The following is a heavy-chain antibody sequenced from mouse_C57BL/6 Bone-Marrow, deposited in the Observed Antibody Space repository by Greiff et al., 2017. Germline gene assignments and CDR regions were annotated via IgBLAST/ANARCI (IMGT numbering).Heavy chain of an antibody. Sequence: EVQLQESGGGLVKPGGSLKLSCAASGFTFSDYGMHWVRQAPEKGLEWVAYISSGSSTFSYAFKVTGRFHISRDNAKHTLFLQMPSLGSEDTAMYYCARGDYSYEGAWFAYWGQGTLVTVSA. CDR1: GFTFSDYG. CDR3: ARGDYSYEGAWFAY. J-gene: IGHJ3*01. D-gene: IGHD2-12*01. V-gene: IGHV5-17*01. CDR2: ISSGSSTF.